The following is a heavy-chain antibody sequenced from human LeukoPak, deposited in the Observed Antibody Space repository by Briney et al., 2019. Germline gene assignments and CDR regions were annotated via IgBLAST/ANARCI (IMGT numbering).Heavy chain of an antibody. CDR1: RDSLSSNSAA. V-gene: IGHV6-1*01. J-gene: IGHJ4*02. D-gene: IGHD6-13*01. Sequence: SQTLSLTCALSRDSLSSNSAAWNWTRQSPSSGLEWLGRTYYRSKWYNDYAVSVKSRITISPDTSKNQCSLQLNSVTPEDTAVYYCARDSSSSRHAHFDYWGQGTLVTVSS. CDR3: ARDSSSSRHAHFDY. CDR2: TYYRSKWYN.